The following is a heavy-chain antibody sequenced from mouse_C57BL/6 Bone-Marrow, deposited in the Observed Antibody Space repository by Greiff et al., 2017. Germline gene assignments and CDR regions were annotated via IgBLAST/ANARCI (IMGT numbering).Heavy chain of an antibody. V-gene: IGHV1-22*01. Sequence: VQLQQSGPELVKPGASVKMSCKASGYTFTDCNMHWVKQSHGKSLEWIGYINPNNGGTSYNQKFKGKATLTVNKSSSTAYMELRSLTSEDSAVYYCARGGWLLFYAMDYWGQGTSVTVSS. CDR1: GYTFTDCN. CDR3: ARGGWLLFYAMDY. D-gene: IGHD2-3*01. CDR2: INPNNGGT. J-gene: IGHJ4*01.